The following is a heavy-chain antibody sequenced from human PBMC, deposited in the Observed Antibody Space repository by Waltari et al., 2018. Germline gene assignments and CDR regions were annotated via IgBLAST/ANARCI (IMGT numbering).Heavy chain of an antibody. D-gene: IGHD6-19*01. CDR3: AREGVAVAGDAFDI. Sequence: QVQLVQSGAEVKKPGASVKVSCKASGYTFTGYYLHWVRPAPGQGREWMGRINPNSGGTNHAQKLQGRVTMTRDTSISTAYMELGRLRSDDTAVYYCAREGVAVAGDAFDIWGQGTMVTVSS. V-gene: IGHV1-2*06. CDR1: GYTFTGYY. J-gene: IGHJ3*02. CDR2: INPNSGGT.